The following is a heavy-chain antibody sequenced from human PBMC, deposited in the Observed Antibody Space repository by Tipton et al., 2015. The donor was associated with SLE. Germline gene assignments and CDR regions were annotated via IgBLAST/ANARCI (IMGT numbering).Heavy chain of an antibody. CDR2: IHASGST. D-gene: IGHD1-14*01. Sequence: TLSLTCTVSGGSLRSGSYHWSWIRQPAGKGREWIGRIHASGSTHYNPSLKSRVSISVDTSKNQFSLNLSSVTAADTAVYYCARDGLGSFSMDVWGKGPTGPVAS. CDR1: GGSLRSGSYH. CDR3: ARDGLGSFSMDV. V-gene: IGHV4-61*02. J-gene: IGHJ6*03.